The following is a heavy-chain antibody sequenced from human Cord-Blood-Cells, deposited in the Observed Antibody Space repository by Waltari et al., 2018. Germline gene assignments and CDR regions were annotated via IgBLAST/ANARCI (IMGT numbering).Heavy chain of an antibody. CDR3: ARKVTYYDFWSGYWSAFDI. J-gene: IGHJ3*02. CDR1: GYTFTSYD. D-gene: IGHD3-3*01. CDR2: MNPNSGNT. V-gene: IGHV1-8*03. Sequence: QVQLVQSGAEVKKPGASVKVSCKASGYTFTSYDINWVRQATGQGREWMGWMNPNSGNTGYAQKFQGRVTITRNTSISTAYMELSSRRSEDTAVYYCARKVTYYDFWSGYWSAFDIWGQGTMVTVSS.